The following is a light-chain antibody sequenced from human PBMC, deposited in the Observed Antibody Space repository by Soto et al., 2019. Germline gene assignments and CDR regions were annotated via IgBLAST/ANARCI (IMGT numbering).Light chain of an antibody. CDR1: QSVTNNF. Sequence: CRSTLSLSPGERATLSCGARQSVTNNFLAWYQQKPGQAPRLLSYGASSRATGVPDRSSGSGSGTDFTLTISRPEPGDFAVYYRQPYGTPPFTFSRATKVD. CDR3: QPYGTPPFT. V-gene: IGKV3-20*01. CDR2: GAS. J-gene: IGKJ3*01.